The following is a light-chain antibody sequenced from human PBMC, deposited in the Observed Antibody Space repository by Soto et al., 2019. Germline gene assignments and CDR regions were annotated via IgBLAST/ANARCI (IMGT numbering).Light chain of an antibody. V-gene: IGKV3-20*01. CDR2: GAS. CDR3: QQYGSSLI. Sequence: EIVMTQSPATLSVSPGERATLSCRASQSVSSNLAWYQQKPGQAPRLLIYGASTRPIGIPDRFSGSGSGTDFTLTISRLEPEDFAVYYCQQYGSSLIFGQGTRLEIK. J-gene: IGKJ5*01. CDR1: QSVSSN.